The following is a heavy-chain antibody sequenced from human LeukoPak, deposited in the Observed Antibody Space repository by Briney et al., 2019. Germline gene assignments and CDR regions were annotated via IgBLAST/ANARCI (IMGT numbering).Heavy chain of an antibody. CDR1: GFTFSSYA. J-gene: IGHJ4*02. V-gene: IGHV3-23*01. CDR3: AKAEGYDILTGLDY. D-gene: IGHD3-9*01. CDR2: IFASGGRT. Sequence: GGSLRLSCATSGFTFSSYAMSWVRQAPGKGLEWVSGIFASGGRTYNEDSVKGRFTISRDNSKNTLYLQMNSLKTEDTAVYYCAKAEGYDILTGLDYWGQGALVTVS.